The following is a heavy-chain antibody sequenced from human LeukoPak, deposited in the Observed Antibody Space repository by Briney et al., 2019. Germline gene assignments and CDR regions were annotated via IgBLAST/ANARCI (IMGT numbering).Heavy chain of an antibody. CDR3: ARASGY. CDR1: GGSISSSSYY. Sequence: SEALSLPCTFSGGSISSSSYYWGWIRHPPGKGLEWIGSIYYSGSTYYNPSLKSRVTISVDTSKNQFSLKLSSVTAADTAVYYCARASGYWGQGTVVTVSS. V-gene: IGHV4-39*01. CDR2: IYYSGST. D-gene: IGHD3-10*01. J-gene: IGHJ4*02.